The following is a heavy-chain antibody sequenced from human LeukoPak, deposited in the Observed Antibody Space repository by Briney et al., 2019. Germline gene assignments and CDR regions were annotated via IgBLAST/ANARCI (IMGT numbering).Heavy chain of an antibody. CDR3: ARVDYGSGSYYKSFDY. D-gene: IGHD3-10*01. J-gene: IGHJ4*02. CDR1: GFTFSTYE. Sequence: GGSLRLSCAASGFTFSTYEMNWVRQAPGKGLEWVSYISSGSTIYYADSVKGRFTVSRDNAKNSLYPQMNSLRAEDTAVYYCARVDYGSGSYYKSFDYWGQGTLVTVSS. V-gene: IGHV3-48*03. CDR2: ISSGSTI.